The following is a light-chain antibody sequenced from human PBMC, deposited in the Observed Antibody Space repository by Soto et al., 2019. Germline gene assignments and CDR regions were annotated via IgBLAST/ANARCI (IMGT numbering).Light chain of an antibody. CDR3: QQYNKWPLIT. CDR2: GAS. V-gene: IGKV3D-15*01. Sequence: EIVMTQSPATLSVSPGETATLSCRASQSISIGLAWYRQKPGQAPMLLIYGASTRSTGTPARFSGSGSGTEFTLTISSLQSEDFALYYCQQYNKWPLITFGQGTRLEIK. CDR1: QSISIG. J-gene: IGKJ5*01.